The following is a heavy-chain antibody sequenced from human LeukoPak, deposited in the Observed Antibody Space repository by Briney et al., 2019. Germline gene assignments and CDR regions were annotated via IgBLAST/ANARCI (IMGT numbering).Heavy chain of an antibody. CDR3: GRIAINATNGMDV. Sequence: SETLSLTCAVYGGSFSGYYWSWIRQPPGKGLEWIGEINHSGSTNYNPSLKSRVTISVDTSKNQFSLKLSSVTAADTAVYYCGRIAINATNGMDVWGQGTTVTVSS. CDR2: INHSGST. D-gene: IGHD2-21*01. J-gene: IGHJ6*01. CDR1: GGSFSGYY. V-gene: IGHV4-34*01.